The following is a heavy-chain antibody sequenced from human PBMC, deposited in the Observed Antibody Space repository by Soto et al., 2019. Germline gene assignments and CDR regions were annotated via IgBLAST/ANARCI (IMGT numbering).Heavy chain of an antibody. Sequence: QVQLQQWGAGLLKPSETLSLTCAVNGGSFTGYYWSWVRQPPGKGLEWIGEIKDGGSTNYSPSLRSRVTISEDTYKKQFSLKVTSVTAADTAVYYCARGQEGVVATHWDQGTQVTVSS. J-gene: IGHJ4*02. D-gene: IGHD2-15*01. CDR1: GGSFTGYY. CDR3: ARGQEGVVATH. CDR2: IKDGGST. V-gene: IGHV4-34*01.